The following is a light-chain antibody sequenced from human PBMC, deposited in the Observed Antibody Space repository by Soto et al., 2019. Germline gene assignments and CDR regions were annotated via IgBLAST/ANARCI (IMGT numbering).Light chain of an antibody. Sequence: QSVLTQPPSASGTPGQRVAISCSGGSSDIGSNPVNWYLHLPGAAPKLLSYRDNHRPSGVPDRFSGSKSGTSASLTISGLQSEDEADYFCSAWDDNIYGPVFGGGTKVTVL. CDR3: SAWDDNIYGPV. CDR2: RDN. J-gene: IGLJ2*01. CDR1: SSDIGSNP. V-gene: IGLV1-44*01.